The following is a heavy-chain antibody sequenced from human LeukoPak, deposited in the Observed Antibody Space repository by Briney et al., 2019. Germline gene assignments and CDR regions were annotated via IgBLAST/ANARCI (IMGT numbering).Heavy chain of an antibody. CDR1: GFTFSSYA. J-gene: IGHJ4*02. D-gene: IGHD5-18*01. CDR3: ARAPRGYSYGALFDY. CDR2: ISGSGGST. V-gene: IGHV3-23*01. Sequence: GGSLRLSCAASGFTFSSYAMSWVRQAPGKWLEWVSAISGSGGSTYYADSVKGRFTISRDNSKNTLYLQMNSLRAEDTAVYYCARAPRGYSYGALFDYWGQGTLVTVSS.